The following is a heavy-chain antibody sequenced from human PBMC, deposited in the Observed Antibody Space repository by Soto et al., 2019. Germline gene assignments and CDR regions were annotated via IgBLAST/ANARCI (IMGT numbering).Heavy chain of an antibody. Sequence: QVHLVESGGGVVQPGRSLRLSCAASGFSFSTYGMHWFRQAPGKGLEWVAFISNDGSNKYYADSVKGRFTISRDNSKNTLYLQMNSLRAEDTAVYYCAKGFGNDWAFDYWGQGTLVTVSS. CDR1: GFSFSTYG. J-gene: IGHJ4*02. CDR2: ISNDGSNK. CDR3: AKGFGNDWAFDY. D-gene: IGHD1-1*01. V-gene: IGHV3-30*18.